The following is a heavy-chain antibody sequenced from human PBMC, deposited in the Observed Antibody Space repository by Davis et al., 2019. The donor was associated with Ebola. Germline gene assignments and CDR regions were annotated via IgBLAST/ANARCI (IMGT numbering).Heavy chain of an antibody. J-gene: IGHJ6*02. CDR1: GGSVSSYY. V-gene: IGHV4-59*02. CDR3: ARDQLWFGGLYYYYGMDV. D-gene: IGHD3-10*01. CDR2: ISYSGST. Sequence: MPSETLSLTCTVSGGSVSSYYWSWIRQPPGKGLEWIGYISYSGSTNYNPSLKSRVTISIDASRNQFSLKLSSVTAADTAVYYCARDQLWFGGLYYYYGMDVWGQGTTVTVSS.